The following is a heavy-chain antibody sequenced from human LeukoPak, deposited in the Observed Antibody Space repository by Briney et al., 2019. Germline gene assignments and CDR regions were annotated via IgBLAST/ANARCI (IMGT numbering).Heavy chain of an antibody. Sequence: SETLSLTCTVSGGSIRNSSYYWGWIRQPPGKGLEWIGYIHYSGTTNYNPSLKSRVTISVDTSKKQFSLKLKSVTAADTAVYYCANLHYVSSGSNFDYWGQGTLVTVSS. V-gene: IGHV4-61*05. CDR2: IHYSGTT. D-gene: IGHD3-22*01. CDR1: GGSIRNSSYY. J-gene: IGHJ4*02. CDR3: ANLHYVSSGSNFDY.